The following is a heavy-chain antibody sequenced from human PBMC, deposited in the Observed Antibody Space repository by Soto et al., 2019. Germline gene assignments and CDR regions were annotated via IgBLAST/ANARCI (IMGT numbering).Heavy chain of an antibody. CDR2: IYYSGTT. Sequence: SETLSLTCTVSGGSISTSSYYWAWIRQPPGKGLEWLGSIYYSGTTYYNPSLKSRVTISVDTSKNQFSLNLSSVTAADTAVFYCARDSGRNSGYDGWAFDYWGQGTLVTVSS. CDR1: GGSISTSSYY. D-gene: IGHD5-12*01. J-gene: IGHJ4*02. CDR3: ARDSGRNSGYDGWAFDY. V-gene: IGHV4-39*07.